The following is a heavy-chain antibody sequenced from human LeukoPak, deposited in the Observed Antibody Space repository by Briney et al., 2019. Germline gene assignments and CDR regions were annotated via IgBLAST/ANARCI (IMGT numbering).Heavy chain of an antibody. J-gene: IGHJ6*03. Sequence: PGGSLRLSCAASGFTFSSYSMNWVRQAPGKGLEWVSYISSSSSTIYYADSVKGRFTISRDNSKNTLYLQMNSLRAEDTAVYYCAKGSTVPTMDVWGKGTTVTVSS. CDR2: ISSSSSTI. V-gene: IGHV3-48*01. CDR3: AKGSTVPTMDV. CDR1: GFTFSSYS. D-gene: IGHD4-11*01.